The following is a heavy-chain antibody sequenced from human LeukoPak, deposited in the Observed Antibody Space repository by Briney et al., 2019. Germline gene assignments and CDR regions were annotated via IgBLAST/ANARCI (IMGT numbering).Heavy chain of an antibody. V-gene: IGHV6-1*01. CDR3: ARGMRAHSNFPYFDY. CDR1: GDSVSSNSAS. D-gene: IGHD4-11*01. J-gene: IGHJ4*02. CDR2: TYYKSKWYN. Sequence: SQTLPLTCVISGDSVSSNSASWNWIRQSPSRGLEWLGRTYYKSKWYNDYAVSVKSRITITPDTSKKQFSLQLNSVTPEDTAVYYCARGMRAHSNFPYFDYWGQGSRVTVSS.